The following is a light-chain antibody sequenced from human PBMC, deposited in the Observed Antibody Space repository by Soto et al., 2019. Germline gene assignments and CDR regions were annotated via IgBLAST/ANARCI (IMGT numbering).Light chain of an antibody. J-gene: IGKJ5*01. CDR2: DAS. V-gene: IGKV3-11*01. CDR1: QSVSSY. Sequence: EIVLTQSPATLSLSPGERATLSCRASQSVSSYLAWYQQKPGQAPRLLIYDASNRATGIPARFSGSGSGTDFTLPISSLEPEDFALYYCQQRTNWRFTFGQGTRLEI. CDR3: QQRTNWRFT.